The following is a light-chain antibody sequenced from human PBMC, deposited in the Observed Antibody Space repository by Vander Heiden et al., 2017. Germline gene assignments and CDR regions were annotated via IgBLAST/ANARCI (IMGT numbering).Light chain of an antibody. V-gene: IGKV4-1*01. J-gene: IGKJ2*01. CDR2: WAS. Sequence: DIVMTQSPEYLAVSLGERATINCKSSQNILYSSNNKNYLAWYQQKPGQPPKLLIHWASTRESGVPDRFSGSGSGTDFTLTISSLQAEDVAVYYCQEYFSTPRYTFGPGTKLEIK. CDR1: QNILYSSNNKNY. CDR3: QEYFSTPRYT.